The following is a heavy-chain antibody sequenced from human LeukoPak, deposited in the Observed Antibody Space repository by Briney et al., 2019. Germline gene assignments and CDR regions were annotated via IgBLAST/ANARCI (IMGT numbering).Heavy chain of an antibody. CDR1: GYTFTSYY. CDR3: ARQFGGSRDAFDI. J-gene: IGHJ3*02. CDR2: INPNSGGT. D-gene: IGHD3-16*01. Sequence: ASVKVSCKASGYTFTSYYMHWVRQAPGQGLEWMGWINPNSGGTNYAQKFQGRVTMTRDTSISTAYMELSRLRSDDTAVYYCARQFGGSRDAFDIWGQGTMVTVSS. V-gene: IGHV1-2*02.